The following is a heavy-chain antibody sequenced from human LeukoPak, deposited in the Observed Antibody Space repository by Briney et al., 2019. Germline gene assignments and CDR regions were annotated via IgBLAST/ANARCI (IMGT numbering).Heavy chain of an antibody. CDR1: GFTFTRYG. J-gene: IGHJ4*02. D-gene: IGHD3-22*01. CDR2: ISTDGSRT. CDR3: ARDDGGYYGY. V-gene: IGHV3-64*02. Sequence: GGSLRLSCAASGFTFTRYGLPWVRRAPGKGLEYVSAISTDGSRTYYADPVKGRFIISRDNSKNTLYLQMGSLRAEDMAVYYCARDDGGYYGYWGQGTLVTVSS.